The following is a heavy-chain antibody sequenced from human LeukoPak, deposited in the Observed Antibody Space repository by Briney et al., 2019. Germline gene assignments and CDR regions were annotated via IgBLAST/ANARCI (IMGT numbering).Heavy chain of an antibody. CDR3: ARSAYYYYMDV. CDR2: ISWNSGSI. Sequence: SLRLSCAASGFTFDDYAMHWVRQAPGKGLEWVSGISWNSGSIGYADSVKGRFTISRDNAKNSLYLQMNSLRAEDMALYYCARSAYYYYMDVWGKGPTVTVSS. J-gene: IGHJ6*03. CDR1: GFTFDDYA. V-gene: IGHV3-9*03.